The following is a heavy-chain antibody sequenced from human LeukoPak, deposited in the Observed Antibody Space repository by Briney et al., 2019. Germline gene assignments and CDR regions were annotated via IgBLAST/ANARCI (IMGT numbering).Heavy chain of an antibody. CDR3: ARGFCSGGSCSTPFDY. CDR1: GFTFSSYE. Sequence: GGSLRLSCSPSGFTFSSYEMNWVRQAPGKGLEWVSYISGTGSTIYYADSVKGRFTSSRDNAKNSLYLQMNSLRAEDTAVYYCARGFCSGGSCSTPFDYWGQGTLVTVSS. J-gene: IGHJ4*02. V-gene: IGHV3-48*03. CDR2: ISGTGSTI. D-gene: IGHD2-15*01.